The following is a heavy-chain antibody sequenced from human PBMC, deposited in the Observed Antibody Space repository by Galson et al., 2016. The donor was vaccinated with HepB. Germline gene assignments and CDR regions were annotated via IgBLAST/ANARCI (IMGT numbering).Heavy chain of an antibody. V-gene: IGHV3-7*01. J-gene: IGHJ4*02. CDR2: IRKDGDVK. Sequence: KGLEWVANIRKDGDVKDYGASVRGRFTISRDNAMNSLYLQMDDLSPEDTAVYYCVRDSSWNYNYWGQGALVTVSS. D-gene: IGHD1-7*01. CDR3: VRDSSWNYNY.